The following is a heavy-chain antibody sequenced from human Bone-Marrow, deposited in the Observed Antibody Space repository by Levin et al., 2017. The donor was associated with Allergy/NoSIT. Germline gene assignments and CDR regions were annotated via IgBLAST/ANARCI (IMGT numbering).Heavy chain of an antibody. CDR3: ARDRDNCTNGVCYMYYYGMDV. CDR2: IWYDGSNK. Sequence: LSLTCAASGFTFSSYGMHWVRQAPGKGLEWVAVIWYDGSNKYYADSVKGRFTISRDNSKNTLYLQMNSLRAEDTAVYYCARDRDNCTNGVCYMYYYGMDVWGQGTTVTVSS. D-gene: IGHD2-8*01. CDR1: GFTFSSYG. J-gene: IGHJ6*02. V-gene: IGHV3-33*01.